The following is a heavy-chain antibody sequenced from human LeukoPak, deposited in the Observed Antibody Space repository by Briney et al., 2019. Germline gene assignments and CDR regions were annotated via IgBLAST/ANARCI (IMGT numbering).Heavy chain of an antibody. D-gene: IGHD3-22*01. CDR2: ISITSKTI. J-gene: IGHJ4*02. Sequence: PGGSLRLSCTGSGFTFSSNDMSWVRQPPGKGLEWVSYISITSKTIKYADSVKGRFTISRDNAKNSLYLQMNSLRAEDTAVYYCARWEYYYDSSGYSRVGDYWGQGTLVTVSS. V-gene: IGHV3-48*04. CDR3: ARWEYYYDSSGYSRVGDY. CDR1: GFTFSSND.